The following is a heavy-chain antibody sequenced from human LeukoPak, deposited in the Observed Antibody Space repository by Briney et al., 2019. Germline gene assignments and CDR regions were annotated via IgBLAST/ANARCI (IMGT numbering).Heavy chain of an antibody. V-gene: IGHV1-69*13. Sequence: GASVTVSFRASGGTFISYAISWVRQAPGQGLEWMGGIIPIFGTANYAQKFQGRVTITADESTSTAYMELSSLRSEDTAVYYCARDSPCPPFDCPSPLYYYGMDVWGQGTTVTVSS. CDR1: GGTFISYA. J-gene: IGHJ6*02. CDR3: ARDSPCPPFDCPSPLYYYGMDV. D-gene: IGHD2-21*01. CDR2: IIPIFGTA.